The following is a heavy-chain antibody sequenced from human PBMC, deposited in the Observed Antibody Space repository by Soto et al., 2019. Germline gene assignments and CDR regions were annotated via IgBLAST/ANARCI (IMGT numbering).Heavy chain of an antibody. CDR2: ITGISSTI. D-gene: IGHD3-10*01. V-gene: IGHV3-48*02. J-gene: IGHJ4*02. CDR3: ARGSGSYYQVDY. Sequence: EVQLVESGGGLVQPGGSLRLSCVASGFTFSTYSMNWVRQAPGKGLEWLSYITGISSTIHYADSVKGRFTISRDNAKNSLYLQMNSLRDEDTALYFCARGSGSYYQVDYWGQGTLVTVSS. CDR1: GFTFSTYS.